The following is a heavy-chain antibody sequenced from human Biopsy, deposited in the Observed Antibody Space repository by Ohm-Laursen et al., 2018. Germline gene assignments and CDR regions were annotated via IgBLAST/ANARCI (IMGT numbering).Heavy chain of an antibody. J-gene: IGHJ4*02. D-gene: IGHD6-19*01. Sequence: SSVKVSCKASGYTFAGYYLHWVRQAPGQGLEWMGWISPKSGDTNYAHKFQGNITMTRDTSMSTAYMEMSRLRCDDTAVYYCALQSVAQMKNFDYWGQGTLVTVSS. CDR3: ALQSVAQMKNFDY. CDR1: GYTFAGYY. CDR2: ISPKSGDT. V-gene: IGHV1-2*02.